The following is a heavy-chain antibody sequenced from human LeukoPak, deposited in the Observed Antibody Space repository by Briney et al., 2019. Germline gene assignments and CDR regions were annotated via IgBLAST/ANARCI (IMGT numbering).Heavy chain of an antibody. CDR1: GGSFSGYY. CDR2: INHSGST. V-gene: IGHV4-34*01. Sequence: SETLSLTCAVYGGSFSGYYWSWIRQPPGKGLEWIGEINHSGSTNYNPSLKSRVTISVDTSKNQFSLKLSSVTAADTAVYYCARGVVVVPAAILYYFDYWGQGTLVTVSS. J-gene: IGHJ4*02. CDR3: ARGVVVVPAAILYYFDY. D-gene: IGHD2-2*02.